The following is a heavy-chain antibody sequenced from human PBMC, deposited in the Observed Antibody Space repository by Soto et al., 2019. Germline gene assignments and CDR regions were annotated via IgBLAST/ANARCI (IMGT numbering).Heavy chain of an antibody. D-gene: IGHD3-9*01. V-gene: IGHV3-74*01. CDR3: ARVDDILTGYSVDAFDI. J-gene: IGHJ3*02. Sequence: PGGSLSLSCAASGFTFSSYWMHWVRQAPGKGLLWVSRINSDGSSTSYADSVKGRFTISRDNAKNTLYLQMNSLRAEDTAVYYCARVDDILTGYSVDAFDIWGQGTMVTVSS. CDR1: GFTFSSYW. CDR2: INSDGSST.